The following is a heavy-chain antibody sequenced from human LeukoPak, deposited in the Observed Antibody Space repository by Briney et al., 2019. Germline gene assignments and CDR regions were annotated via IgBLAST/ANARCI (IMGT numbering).Heavy chain of an antibody. Sequence: GGSLRLSCAASGFTFSSYAMSWVRQAPGKGLEWVSSISSSSSYIYYADSVKGRFTISRDNAKNSLYLQMNSLRAEDTAVYYCARGPRGMTTVTTGGFDPWGQGTLVTVSS. V-gene: IGHV3-21*01. CDR1: GFTFSSYA. D-gene: IGHD4-17*01. CDR3: ARGPRGMTTVTTGGFDP. J-gene: IGHJ5*02. CDR2: ISSSSSYI.